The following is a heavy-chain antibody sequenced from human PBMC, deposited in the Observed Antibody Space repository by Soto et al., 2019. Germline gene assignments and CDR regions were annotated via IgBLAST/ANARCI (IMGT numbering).Heavy chain of an antibody. CDR2: ITTSGSPT. Sequence: EVQLVESGGGLVQPGGSLRLSCTASGMTFDTYSMNWVRQSLGKGLEWISYITTSGSPTYYADPVKGRFTISGDNGKTSLYLEMTGLRVEDTVVYYCARGSGWPHCYFDLWGRGTLVTVSS. CDR1: GMTFDTYS. D-gene: IGHD6-19*01. CDR3: ARGSGWPHCYFDL. J-gene: IGHJ2*01. V-gene: IGHV3-48*01.